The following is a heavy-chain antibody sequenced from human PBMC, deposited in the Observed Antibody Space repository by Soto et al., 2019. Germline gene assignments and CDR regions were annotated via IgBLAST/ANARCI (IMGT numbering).Heavy chain of an antibody. Sequence: EVQLVESGGGLVQPGGSLRLSCAASGFTFGSYSMNWVRQAPGKGLEWVSFILRSSGDIYYADSVKGRFTISRDNAKNSLYLQMNSLRAEATAVYYCSRALSAPLVANAMPYYMDVWGKATTFTVSS. CDR3: SRALSAPLVANAMPYYMDV. CDR1: GFTFGSYS. J-gene: IGHJ6*03. D-gene: IGHD2-2*01. V-gene: IGHV3-48*01. CDR2: ILRSSGDI.